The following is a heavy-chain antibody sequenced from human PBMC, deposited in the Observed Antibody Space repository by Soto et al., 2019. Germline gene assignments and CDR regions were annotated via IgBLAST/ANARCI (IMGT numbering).Heavy chain of an antibody. CDR3: ARYIYGYVDY. V-gene: IGHV3-11*06. Sequence: GGSLRLSCADSGFTFSDYYLSWIRQAPGTGLERVSYISSSISYTNYADSVKGRFAISRDNAKNSLYLQRNSLRAEDTAVYYCARYIYGYVDYWGQGTLVTVSS. D-gene: IGHD5-18*01. CDR1: GFTFSDYY. CDR2: ISSSISYT. J-gene: IGHJ4*02.